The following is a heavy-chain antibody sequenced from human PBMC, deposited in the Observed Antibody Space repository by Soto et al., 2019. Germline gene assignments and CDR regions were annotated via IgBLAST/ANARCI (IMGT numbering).Heavy chain of an antibody. CDR1: GFTFSGHW. V-gene: IGHV3-74*01. J-gene: IGHJ6*02. CDR3: VRDDDYYGLDV. Sequence: PCGSLRLSCAVSGFTFSGHWMHWVRQAPGKGLLCVARINKGGSHGDYGDSAKGRFTISRDNAKNTLFLQMNSLRADDTAVYFCVRDDDYYGLDVWGQGTTVTVSS. CDR2: INKGGSHG.